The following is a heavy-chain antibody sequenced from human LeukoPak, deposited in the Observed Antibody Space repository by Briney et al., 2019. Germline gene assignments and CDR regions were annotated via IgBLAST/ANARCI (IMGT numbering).Heavy chain of an antibody. CDR3: ARGRDGHTP. Sequence: SETLSLTCTVSGGSMSSYYWSWIRQPPGKGLEWIGYIYYSGSTSYNPSLKSRVTISADTSNNQFSLRLSSVTAADTAVYYCARGRDGHTPWGQGTLVTVSS. V-gene: IGHV4-59*01. CDR1: GGSMSSYY. D-gene: IGHD5-24*01. CDR2: IYYSGST. J-gene: IGHJ5*02.